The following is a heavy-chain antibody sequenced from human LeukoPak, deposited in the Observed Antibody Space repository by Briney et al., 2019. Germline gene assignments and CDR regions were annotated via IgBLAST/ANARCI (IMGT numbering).Heavy chain of an antibody. CDR1: GGSFSGYY. J-gene: IGHJ4*02. CDR2: INHSGST. Sequence: SETLSLTCAVYGGSFSGYYWSWIRQPPGKGLEWIGEINHSGSTNYNPSLKSRVTISVDTSKNQFSLKLSSVTAADTAVYYCARRATYYYDSSGYSTLVYFGYWGQGTLVTVSS. V-gene: IGHV4-34*01. CDR3: ARRATYYYDSSGYSTLVYFGY. D-gene: IGHD3-22*01.